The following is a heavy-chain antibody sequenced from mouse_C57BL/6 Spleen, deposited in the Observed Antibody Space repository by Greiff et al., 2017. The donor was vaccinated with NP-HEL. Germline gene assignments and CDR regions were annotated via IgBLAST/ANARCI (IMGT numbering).Heavy chain of an antibody. CDR3: ARDYSNYPYYFDY. V-gene: IGHV5-17*01. Sequence: EVKLMESGGGLVKPGGSLKLSCAASGFTFSDYGMHWVRQAPEKGLEWVAYISSGSSTIYYADTVKGRFTISRDNAKNTLFLQMTSLRSEDTAMYYCARDYSNYPYYFDYWGQGTTLTVSS. D-gene: IGHD2-5*01. CDR1: GFTFSDYG. J-gene: IGHJ2*01. CDR2: ISSGSSTI.